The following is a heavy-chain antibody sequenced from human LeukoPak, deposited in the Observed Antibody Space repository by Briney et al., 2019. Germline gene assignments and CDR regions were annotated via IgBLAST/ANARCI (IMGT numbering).Heavy chain of an antibody. D-gene: IGHD3-3*01. CDR2: ISSSSSYI. Sequence: PGGSLRLSCAASGFTFSSYSMNWVRQAPGKGLEWVSSISSSSSYIYYADSVKGRFTISRDNAKNSLYLQMNSLRAEDTAVYYCAIHHSYDFWSGYTDFDFDYWGQGTLVTVSS. CDR1: GFTFSSYS. CDR3: AIHHSYDFWSGYTDFDFDY. J-gene: IGHJ4*02. V-gene: IGHV3-21*01.